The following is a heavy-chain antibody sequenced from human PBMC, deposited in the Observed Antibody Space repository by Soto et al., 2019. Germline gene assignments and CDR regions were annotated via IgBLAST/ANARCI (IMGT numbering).Heavy chain of an antibody. Sequence: SETLSLTCTVSGGSISSYYWSWIRQPPGKGLEWIGYIYYSGSTNYNPSLKSRVTISVDTSKNQFSLKLSFVTAADTAVYYCARHVRGYSGYEATPFDYWGQGTLVTVSS. CDR3: ARHVRGYSGYEATPFDY. V-gene: IGHV4-59*08. CDR1: GGSISSYY. J-gene: IGHJ4*02. D-gene: IGHD5-12*01. CDR2: IYYSGST.